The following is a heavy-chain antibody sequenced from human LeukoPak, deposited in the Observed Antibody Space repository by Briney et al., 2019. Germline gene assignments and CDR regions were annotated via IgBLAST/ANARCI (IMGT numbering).Heavy chain of an antibody. V-gene: IGHV1-2*02. CDR1: GYTFTGYY. J-gene: IGHJ3*02. D-gene: IGHD4-11*01. CDR3: ARAGVTTQRPNAFDI. CDR2: INPNSGGT. Sequence: GASVKVSCTASGYTFTGYYMHWVRQAPGQGLEWMGWINPNSGGTNYAPKFQGRVTMTRDTSISTAYMELSRQTSDDTALYYCARAGVTTQRPNAFDIWGQGTMVTVSS.